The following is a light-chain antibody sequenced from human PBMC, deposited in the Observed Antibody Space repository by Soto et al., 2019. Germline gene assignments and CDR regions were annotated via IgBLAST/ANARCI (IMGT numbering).Light chain of an antibody. CDR1: SSDVAGYIH. J-gene: IGLJ1*01. V-gene: IGLV2-14*01. CDR3: NTHTASSTRN. Sequence: QSGLTQPASVSGTPGQSITMSCTGTSSDVAGYIHVSWYQHHPGKTRKLMLYEVTKRPSGDSNRIPGSKSRVQASLPYTGLQAEDEADHYGNTHTASSTRNFGTGTKGT. CDR2: EVT.